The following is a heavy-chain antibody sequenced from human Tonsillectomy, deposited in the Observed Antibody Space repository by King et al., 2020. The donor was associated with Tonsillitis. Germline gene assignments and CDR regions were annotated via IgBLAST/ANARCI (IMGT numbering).Heavy chain of an antibody. CDR1: GFTFSSYA. CDR2: ISYDGSNK. D-gene: IGHD3-3*01. CDR3: ARRRIITIISAGAFDI. V-gene: IGHV3-30-3*01. Sequence: VQLVESGGGVVQPGRSLRLSCAASGFTFSSYAMHWVRQAPGKGLEWVAVISYDGSNKYYADSVKGRFTISRDNSKNTLYLQMNSLRPEDTAVYYCARRRIITIISAGAFDIGGQGTMVTVSS. J-gene: IGHJ3*02.